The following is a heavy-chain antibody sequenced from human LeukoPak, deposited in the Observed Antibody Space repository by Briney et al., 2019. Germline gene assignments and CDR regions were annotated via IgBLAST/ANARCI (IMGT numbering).Heavy chain of an antibody. CDR3: ARDQSPKWGSGERYFDY. Sequence: GRSLRLSCAASGFIFSRHGMHWVRQAPGKGLEWVAVMRSDGSDIYYADSVKGRFTISRDNSKNTLYLQMNSLRAEDTAVYYCARDQSPKWGSGERYFDYWGQGTLVTVSS. V-gene: IGHV3-33*08. CDR1: GFIFSRHG. CDR2: MRSDGSDI. J-gene: IGHJ4*02. D-gene: IGHD7-27*01.